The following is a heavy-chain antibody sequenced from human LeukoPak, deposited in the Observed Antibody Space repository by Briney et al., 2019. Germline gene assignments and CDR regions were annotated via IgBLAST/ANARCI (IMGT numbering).Heavy chain of an antibody. Sequence: PGGSPRLSCAASGFTFSSYGMHWVRQAPGKGLEWVAVISYDGSNKKYADSVKGRFTISSDNSKNTLYLQMNSLRAEDTAVYYCAKRGGGSYPDVWGKGTTVTISS. CDR2: ISYDGSNK. CDR1: GFTFSSYG. CDR3: AKRGGGSYPDV. J-gene: IGHJ6*04. V-gene: IGHV3-30*18. D-gene: IGHD1-26*01.